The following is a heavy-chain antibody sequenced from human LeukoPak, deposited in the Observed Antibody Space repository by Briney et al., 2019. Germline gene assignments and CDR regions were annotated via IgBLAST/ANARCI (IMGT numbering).Heavy chain of an antibody. J-gene: IGHJ5*02. CDR3: ARGIEDTAMVTVWFDP. CDR2: INHSGST. Sequence: PSETLSLTCAVYGGSFSGYYWSWIRQPPGKGLEWIGEINHSGSTNYNPSLKSRVTISVDTSKNQFSLKLSSVTAADTAVYYCARGIEDTAMVTVWFDPWGQGTLATVSS. CDR1: GGSFSGYY. V-gene: IGHV4-34*01. D-gene: IGHD5-18*01.